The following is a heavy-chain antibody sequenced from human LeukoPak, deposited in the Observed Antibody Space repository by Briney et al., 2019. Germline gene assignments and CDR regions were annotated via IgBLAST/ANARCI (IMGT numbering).Heavy chain of an antibody. CDR3: ARGGYDFWSGYRVNYGMTS. Sequence: PSETLSLTCAVYGGSFSGYYWSWIRQPPGKGLEWIGEINHSGSTNYNPSLKSRVTISVDTSKNQFSLKLSSVTAADTAVYYCARGGYDFWSGYRVNYGMTSGAKGPRSPSP. CDR2: INHSGST. D-gene: IGHD3-3*01. V-gene: IGHV4-34*01. J-gene: IGHJ6*02. CDR1: GGSFSGYY.